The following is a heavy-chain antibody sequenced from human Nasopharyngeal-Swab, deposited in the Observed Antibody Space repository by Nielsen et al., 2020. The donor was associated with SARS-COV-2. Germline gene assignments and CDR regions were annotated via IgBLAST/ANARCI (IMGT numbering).Heavy chain of an antibody. CDR3: ASPSYYGSGSYYPKGAFDI. CDR2: IIPIFGTA. D-gene: IGHD3-10*01. V-gene: IGHV1-69*13. CDR1: GGTFSSYA. Sequence: SVKVSCKASGGTFSSYAISWVRQAPGQGLEWMGGIIPIFGTANSAQKFQGRVTITADESTSTAYMELSSLRSEDTAVYYCASPSYYGSGSYYPKGAFDIWGQGTMVTVSS. J-gene: IGHJ3*02.